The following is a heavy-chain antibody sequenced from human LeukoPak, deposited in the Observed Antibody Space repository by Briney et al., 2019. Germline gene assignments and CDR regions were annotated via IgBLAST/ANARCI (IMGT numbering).Heavy chain of an antibody. Sequence: GGSLRLSCAASGFTFDDYAMHWVRQAPGKGLEWVSGISWNSVSIGYADSVKGRFTISRDNAKNSLYLQMNSLRAEDMALYYYAEEIGPYYDFWSGQDDAFDIWGQGTMVTVSS. D-gene: IGHD3-3*01. J-gene: IGHJ3*02. CDR1: GFTFDDYA. V-gene: IGHV3-9*03. CDR3: AEEIGPYYDFWSGQDDAFDI. CDR2: ISWNSVSI.